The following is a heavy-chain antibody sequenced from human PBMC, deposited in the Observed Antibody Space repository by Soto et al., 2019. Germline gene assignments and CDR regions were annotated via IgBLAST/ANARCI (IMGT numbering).Heavy chain of an antibody. CDR1: GFTFHNCA. V-gene: IGHV3-9*01. J-gene: IGHJ2*01. Sequence: EVQLVESGGGLVQPGRSLRLSCAASGFTFHNCAMHWVRQAPGKGLEWVSGISWNSGSIAYADSVKGRFTISRDNAKNSLYLQMNSLRVEDTALYYCTKVQFVHYVASNSIWYFDLWGRGTLVTVSS. CDR2: ISWNSGSI. CDR3: TKVQFVHYVASNSIWYFDL. D-gene: IGHD4-17*01.